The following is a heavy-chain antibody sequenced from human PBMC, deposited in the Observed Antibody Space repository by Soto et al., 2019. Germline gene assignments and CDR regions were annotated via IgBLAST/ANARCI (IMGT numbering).Heavy chain of an antibody. J-gene: IGHJ4*02. V-gene: IGHV1-46*01. CDR1: GYTFTSYG. Sequence: ASVKVSSKASGYTFTSYGISWVRQAPGQGLEWMAIISPRGGSTTYAQKFQGRVTMTRDTSAGTIYMELSSLRSEDTAIYYCARACTVTTPLDYWGQRTPVTVSS. D-gene: IGHD4-17*01. CDR2: ISPRGGST. CDR3: ARACTVTTPLDY.